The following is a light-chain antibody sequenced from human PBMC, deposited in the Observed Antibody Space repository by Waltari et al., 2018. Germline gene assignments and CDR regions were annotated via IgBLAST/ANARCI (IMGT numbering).Light chain of an antibody. CDR3: HQYYSSPLA. J-gene: IGKJ4*01. Sequence: DIVMTQSPDSLAVSLGARATLSCQSNQRIFRSSTNKNHLVWYQQKPGQPPKLLIYWASTRESGVPDRFSGSGSGTDFTLTISGLQAEDVAVYYCHQYYSSPLAFGGGTKVEIK. CDR2: WAS. CDR1: QRIFRSSTNKNH. V-gene: IGKV4-1*01.